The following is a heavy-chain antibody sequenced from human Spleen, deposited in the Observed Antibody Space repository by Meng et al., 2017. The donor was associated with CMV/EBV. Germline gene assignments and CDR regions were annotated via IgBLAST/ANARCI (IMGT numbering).Heavy chain of an antibody. D-gene: IGHD2-21*01. CDR2: INHDGSER. J-gene: IGHJ1*01. Sequence: GESLKISCAASGFTFSSYSMNWVRQAPGKGLEWVTHINHDGSERHYVASVKGRFTVSRDNAANSLYLQMNSLRDEDTAVYYCARAIPLQHWGQGALVTVSS. CDR1: GFTFSSYS. V-gene: IGHV3-7*01. CDR3: ARAIPLQH.